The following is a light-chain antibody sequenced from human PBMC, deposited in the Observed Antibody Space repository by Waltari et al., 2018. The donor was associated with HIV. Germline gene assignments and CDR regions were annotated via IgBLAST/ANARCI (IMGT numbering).Light chain of an antibody. J-gene: IGLJ2*01. CDR3: ATWDSSLSAVV. V-gene: IGLV1-51*02. CDR1: SSNIRNNY. Sequence: QSVLTQPPSVSAAPGQKVTISCSGSSSNIRNNYVSWYQQLPGTAPKLLIYENNKRPPGIPDRFSGSKSGTSATLGITGLQTGDEADYYCATWDSSLSAVVFGGVTNLTVL. CDR2: ENN.